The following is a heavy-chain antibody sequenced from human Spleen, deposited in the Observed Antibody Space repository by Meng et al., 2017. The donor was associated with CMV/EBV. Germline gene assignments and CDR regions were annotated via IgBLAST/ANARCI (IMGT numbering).Heavy chain of an antibody. CDR3: ARGTGIFDY. D-gene: IGHD7-27*01. J-gene: IGHJ4*02. CDR2: ISPSIGST. Sequence: RVSGSASGYTFTSHGITWVRQAPGQGLEWMGWISPSIGSTNYAQRLEGRVTMTTDRSTTTAYLELKSLRYDDTAVYFCARGTGIFDYWGQGTLVTVSS. CDR1: GYTFTSHG. V-gene: IGHV1-18*04.